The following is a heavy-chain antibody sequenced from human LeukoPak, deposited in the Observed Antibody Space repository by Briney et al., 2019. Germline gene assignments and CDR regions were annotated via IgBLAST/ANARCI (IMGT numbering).Heavy chain of an antibody. CDR1: GFTFSSYS. Sequence: GGSLRLSCAASGFTFSSYSMNWVRQAPGKGLEWVSSISSSSSYIYYADSVKGRFTISRDNAKNSLYLQLNSLRAEDTAVYYCARDRDYYGSGSYYGWGQGTLVTVSS. CDR3: ARDRDYYGSGSYYG. CDR2: ISSSSSYI. D-gene: IGHD3-10*01. V-gene: IGHV3-21*01. J-gene: IGHJ4*02.